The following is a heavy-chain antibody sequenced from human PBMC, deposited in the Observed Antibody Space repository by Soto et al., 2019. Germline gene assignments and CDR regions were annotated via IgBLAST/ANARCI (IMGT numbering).Heavy chain of an antibody. Sequence: QVQLVQSGAEVKKPGSSVKVSCTASGDTFSRYTISWVRQAPGQGPEWMGRTIPMLSMANYALKFPGRVGRTADNSTRTVYMVLSNLRSEDTAVYYCASNYGSRSAPFDHWGQGTLVSVAS. CDR2: TIPMLSMA. CDR3: ASNYGSRSAPFDH. J-gene: IGHJ4*02. CDR1: GDTFSRYT. D-gene: IGHD3-10*01. V-gene: IGHV1-69*02.